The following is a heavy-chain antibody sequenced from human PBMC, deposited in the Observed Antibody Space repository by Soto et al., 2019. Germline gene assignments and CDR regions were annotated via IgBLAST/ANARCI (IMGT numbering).Heavy chain of an antibody. Sequence: SVKVSCKASGGTFSSYAISWVRQAPGQGLEWMGGIIPIFGTANYAQKFQGRVTITADESTSTAYMELSSLRSEDTAVYYCAGDREYSSSLRFDYWGQGTLVTVSS. CDR2: IIPIFGTA. D-gene: IGHD6-6*01. J-gene: IGHJ4*02. CDR3: AGDREYSSSLRFDY. CDR1: GGTFSSYA. V-gene: IGHV1-69*13.